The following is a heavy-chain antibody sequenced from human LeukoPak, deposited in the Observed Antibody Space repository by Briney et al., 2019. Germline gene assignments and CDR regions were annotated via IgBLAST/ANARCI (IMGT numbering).Heavy chain of an antibody. D-gene: IGHD5-24*01. CDR3: ARGLQENLAWLKAFSAFDI. V-gene: IGHV1-2*02. J-gene: IGHJ3*02. CDR2: INPNSGGT. Sequence: ASVKVSCKASGYTFTGYYMHWVRQAPGQGLEWMGWINPNSGGTNYAQKFQGRVTMTRDTSINTAYMELRSLRSDDTAVYYCARGLQENLAWLKAFSAFDIWGQGTMVTVSS. CDR1: GYTFTGYY.